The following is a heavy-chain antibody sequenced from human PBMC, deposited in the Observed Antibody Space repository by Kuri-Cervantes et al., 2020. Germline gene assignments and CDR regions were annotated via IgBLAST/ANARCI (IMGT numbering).Heavy chain of an antibody. CDR1: GGSISSYY. V-gene: IGHV4-59*01. CDR2: IYYSGST. Sequence: SETLSLTCTVSGGSISSYYWSWIRQPPGKGLEWVGYIYYSGSTNYNPSLKSRVTISVDTSKNQFSLKLSSVTAADTAVYYCARLVTTSWFDPWGQGTLVTVSS. J-gene: IGHJ5*02. D-gene: IGHD4-11*01. CDR3: ARLVTTSWFDP.